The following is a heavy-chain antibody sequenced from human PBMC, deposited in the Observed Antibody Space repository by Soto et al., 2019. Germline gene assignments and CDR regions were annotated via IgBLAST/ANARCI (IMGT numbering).Heavy chain of an antibody. CDR2: IYPGDSDT. CDR1: GYRFTNYW. V-gene: IGHV5-51*01. D-gene: IGHD2-2*01. CDR3: ARDYCSGTTCYDFDD. J-gene: IGHJ4*02. Sequence: GESLKISCKGSGYRFTNYWIGWVRQMPGKGLEWMGIIYPGDSDTRYSPSFQGQVTISADKSINTAYLQWSSLKASDTAMYYCARDYCSGTTCYDFDDRGQGTLVTVSS.